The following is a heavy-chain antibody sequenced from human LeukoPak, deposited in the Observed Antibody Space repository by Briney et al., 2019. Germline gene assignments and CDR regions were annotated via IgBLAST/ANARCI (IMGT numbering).Heavy chain of an antibody. CDR1: GVSITTYY. D-gene: IGHD3-10*01. Sequence: SETLSLTCTVSGVSITTYYWSWIRQPPGKGLEWIGCIYHSGSTNYNPSLKSRVTISVDTSKNEFSLKLTSVTAADTAVYYCAREANYYGSGSYFEGTFDYWGQGSLVTVSS. J-gene: IGHJ4*02. CDR2: IYHSGST. CDR3: AREANYYGSGSYFEGTFDY. V-gene: IGHV4-59*13.